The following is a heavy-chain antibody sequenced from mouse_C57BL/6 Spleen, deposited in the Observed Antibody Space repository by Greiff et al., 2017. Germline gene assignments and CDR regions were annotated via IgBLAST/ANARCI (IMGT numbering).Heavy chain of an antibody. V-gene: IGHV1-18*01. CDR2: INPNNGGT. Sequence: EVQLQQSGPELVKPGASVKIPCKASGYTFTDYNMDWVKQSHGKSLEWIGDINPNNGGTIYNQKFKGKATLTVDKSSSTAYMELRSLTSEDTAVYYCARSGGHYYGSSYGGFDYWGQGTTLTVST. CDR3: ARSGGHYYGSSYGGFDY. CDR1: GYTFTDYN. J-gene: IGHJ2*01. D-gene: IGHD1-1*01.